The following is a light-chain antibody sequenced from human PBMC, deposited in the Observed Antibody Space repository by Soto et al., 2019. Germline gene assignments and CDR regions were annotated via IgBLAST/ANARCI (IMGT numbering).Light chain of an antibody. CDR1: QSVSSY. Sequence: EIVSTQSPATMSLSPGERATLSCRASQSVSSYLAWYQQKPGQAPRLLIYDASNRATGIPARFSGSGSGTDFTLTISGLEPEDFAVYYCQQRSNWRTFGQGTKLELK. J-gene: IGKJ2*01. V-gene: IGKV3-11*01. CDR3: QQRSNWRT. CDR2: DAS.